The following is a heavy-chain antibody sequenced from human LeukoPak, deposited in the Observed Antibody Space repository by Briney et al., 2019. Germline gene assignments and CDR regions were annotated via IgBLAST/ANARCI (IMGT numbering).Heavy chain of an antibody. V-gene: IGHV1-18*01. J-gene: IGHJ4*02. CDR2: ISAYNGNT. CDR1: GYTFTSYG. CDR3: ARYSSGWWGTVYYFDY. D-gene: IGHD6-19*01. Sequence: GASVKVSCKASGYTFTSYGISWVRQAPGQGLEWMGWISAYNGNTNYAQKLQGRVTMTTDTSTSTAYMELRSLRSDDTAVYYCARYSSGWWGTVYYFDYWGQGTLVTVSS.